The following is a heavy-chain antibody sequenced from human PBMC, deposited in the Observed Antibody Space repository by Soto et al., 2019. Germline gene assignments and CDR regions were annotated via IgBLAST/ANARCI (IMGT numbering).Heavy chain of an antibody. Sequence: QVQLQESGPGLVKPSQTLSLTCTVSGGSISSGGYYWSWIRQHPGKGLEWIGYIYYSGSTYYNPSXXSRVTISVDTSKNQXSLKLSSVTAXXXXXXXXARGGLVFXXXXXXXWGQ. V-gene: IGHV4-31*03. CDR3: ARGGLVFXXXXXXX. CDR1: GGSISSGGYY. CDR2: IYYSGST. D-gene: IGHD6-19*01. J-gene: IGHJ1*01.